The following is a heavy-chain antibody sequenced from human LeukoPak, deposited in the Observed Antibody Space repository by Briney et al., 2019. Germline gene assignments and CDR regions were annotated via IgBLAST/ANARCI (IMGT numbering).Heavy chain of an antibody. CDR1: GFTFSSYG. D-gene: IGHD2-15*01. Sequence: GGSLRLSCAASGFTFSSYGMHWVRQAPGKGLEWVAVIWYDGSNKYYADSVKGRFTISRDNSKNTLYLQMNSLRAEDTAVYYCAKDLLGYCSGGSCYSAYWGQGTLVTVSS. J-gene: IGHJ4*02. V-gene: IGHV3-33*06. CDR3: AKDLLGYCSGGSCYSAY. CDR2: IWYDGSNK.